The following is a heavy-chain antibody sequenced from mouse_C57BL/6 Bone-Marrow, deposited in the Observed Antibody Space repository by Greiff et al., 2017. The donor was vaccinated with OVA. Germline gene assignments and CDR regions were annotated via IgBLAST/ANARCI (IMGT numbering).Heavy chain of an antibody. CDR1: GFSLTSYG. CDR2: IWGDGST. J-gene: IGHJ4*01. Sequence: VKLLESGPGLVAPSQCLSISCTVSGFSLTSYGVSWVRQPPGKGLEWLGVIWGDGSTNYHSALISRLSISKDNSKSKVFLKLNSLQTDDTATYYCAKPEWVYAMDYWGRGTSVTVSS. CDR3: AKPEWVYAMDY. V-gene: IGHV2-3*01.